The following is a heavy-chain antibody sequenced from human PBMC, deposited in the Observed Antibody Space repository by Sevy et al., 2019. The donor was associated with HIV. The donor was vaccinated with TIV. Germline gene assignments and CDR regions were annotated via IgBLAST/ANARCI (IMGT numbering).Heavy chain of an antibody. J-gene: IGHJ4*02. CDR1: GFTFRSYG. CDR3: AKDVSDGYNYFLDF. Sequence: GGFLRLSCAASGFTFRSYGMRWVRQAPGKGLEWVAVISNDGGNQYYADSVKGRFTISRDNSKNTVYLQMNSLRAEDTAVYYCAKDVSDGYNYFLDFWGQGALVTVSS. D-gene: IGHD5-12*01. CDR2: ISNDGGNQ. V-gene: IGHV3-30*18.